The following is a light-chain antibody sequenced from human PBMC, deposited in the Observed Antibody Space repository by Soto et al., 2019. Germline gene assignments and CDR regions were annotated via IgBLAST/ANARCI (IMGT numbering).Light chain of an antibody. J-gene: IGKJ5*01. CDR1: QSVDNY. CDR2: ESS. CDR3: QQYNNWLIT. V-gene: IGKV3D-15*01. Sequence: EIVFTQSPGTLSLSTGERATLSCRASQSVDNYLDWYQQKPGQAPRLLIYESSNRATGIPARFSGSGSGTEFTLTISSLQSEDFAVYYCQQYNNWLITFGQGTRLEIK.